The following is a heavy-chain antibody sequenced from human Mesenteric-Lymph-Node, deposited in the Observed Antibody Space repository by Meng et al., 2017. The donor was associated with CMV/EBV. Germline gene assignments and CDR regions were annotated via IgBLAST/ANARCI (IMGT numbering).Heavy chain of an antibody. V-gene: IGHV3-74*01. Sequence: GESLKISCAASGVTVTFSNYWMHWVRQAPGKGLVWVSRISSDGSNTNYADSVKGRFTISRDNAKNTLYLQMNSLRAEDTAVYYCAKGGRPHFDYWGQGTLVTVSS. CDR3: AKGGRPHFDY. J-gene: IGHJ4*02. D-gene: IGHD6-6*01. CDR1: GVTVTFSNYW. CDR2: ISSDGSNT.